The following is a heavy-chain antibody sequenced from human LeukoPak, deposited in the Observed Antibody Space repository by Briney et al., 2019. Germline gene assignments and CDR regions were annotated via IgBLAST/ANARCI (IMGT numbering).Heavy chain of an antibody. V-gene: IGHV1-8*02. CDR1: GYTFTSYD. D-gene: IGHD4-11*01. J-gene: IGHJ5*02. CDR3: AREFPHDYSDYVGPPKDWFDP. CDR2: MNTNSGNT. Sequence: GASVKVSCKASGYTFTSYDINWVRQAPGQGLEWMGWMNTNSGNTGYAQKFQGRVTMTRNTSISTAYMELSSLRSEDTAVYYCAREFPHDYSDYVGPPKDWFDPWGQGTLVTVSS.